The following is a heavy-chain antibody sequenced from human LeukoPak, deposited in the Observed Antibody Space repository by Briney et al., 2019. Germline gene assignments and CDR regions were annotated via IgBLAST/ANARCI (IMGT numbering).Heavy chain of an antibody. V-gene: IGHV4-38-2*02. CDR3: ARDLPAVVPVASKID. CDR2: IYHSGST. D-gene: IGHD2-2*01. CDR1: GYSISSGYY. J-gene: IGHJ4*02. Sequence: PSETLSLTCAVSGYSISSGYYWGWIRQPPGKGLEWIGSIYHSGSTYYNPSLKSRVTISVDTSKNQFSLKLSSVTAADTAVYYCARDLPAVVPVASKIDWGQGTLVTVSS.